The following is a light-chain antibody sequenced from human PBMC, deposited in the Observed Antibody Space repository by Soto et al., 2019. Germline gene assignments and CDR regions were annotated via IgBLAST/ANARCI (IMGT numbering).Light chain of an antibody. V-gene: IGLV2-14*01. J-gene: IGLJ1*01. CDR2: EVS. Sequence: QSALTQPASVSGSPGQSITISCTGTSSDIGGYNYVSWYQQHPGKAPKLMIYEVSNRPSGVSNRFSGSKSGNTASLTISGLRAEDEADYYCSSYTSSNYVFGTGTKVTVL. CDR1: SSDIGGYNY. CDR3: SSYTSSNYV.